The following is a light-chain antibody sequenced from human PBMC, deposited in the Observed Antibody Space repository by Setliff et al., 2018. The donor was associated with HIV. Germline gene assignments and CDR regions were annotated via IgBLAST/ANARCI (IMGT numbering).Light chain of an antibody. CDR1: SSDVGSYKL. CDR2: EVT. J-gene: IGLJ1*01. V-gene: IGLV2-23*02. Sequence: QSVLTQPASVSGSPGQSITISCTGTSSDVGSYKLVSWYQQHPGKAPKAMIYEVTKRPSGVSNRFSGSKSANTASLTISGLQAEDEADYYCCSYAGGGTLYVFGTGTKVTVL. CDR3: CSYAGGGTLYV.